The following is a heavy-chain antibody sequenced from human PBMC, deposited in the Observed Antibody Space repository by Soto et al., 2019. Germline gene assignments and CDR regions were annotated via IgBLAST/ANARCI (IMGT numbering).Heavy chain of an antibody. CDR1: GYTFNGFA. D-gene: IGHD6-6*01. CDR3: ARDLEAAPPFDY. J-gene: IGHJ4*02. CDR2: ISAYNGNT. V-gene: IGHV1-18*01. Sequence: ASXKVCCKTSGYTFNGFAMHWVRQAPVQRLEWMGWISAYNGNTNYAQKLQGRVTMTTDTSTSTAYMELRSLRSDDTAVYYCARDLEAAPPFDYWGQGTLVTVS.